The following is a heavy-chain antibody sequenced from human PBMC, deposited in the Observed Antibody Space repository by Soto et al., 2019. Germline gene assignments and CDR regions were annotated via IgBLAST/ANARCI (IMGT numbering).Heavy chain of an antibody. J-gene: IGHJ4*02. Sequence: QVQLVESGGGVVQPGTSMRLSCAASGFTISTHGMHWVRQAPGKGLEWVAKIWYDGSNRFYADSVKGRFTISNANSKNTLYLQMSSLRVEDTAVYYCAAATTWIFHFHYWGQGTQVTVSS. CDR1: GFTISTHG. V-gene: IGHV3-33*01. CDR2: IWYDGSNR. D-gene: IGHD1-1*01. CDR3: AAATTWIFHFHY.